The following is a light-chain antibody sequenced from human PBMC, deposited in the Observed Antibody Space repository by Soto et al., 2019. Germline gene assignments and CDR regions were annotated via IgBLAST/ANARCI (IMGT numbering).Light chain of an antibody. J-gene: IGLJ1*01. V-gene: IGLV1-51*01. CDR3: GSWDSRLSDYV. CDR2: DDN. Sequence: QSVLTQPPSVSAAPGQKVTISCSGSSSNIGGNSVSWYQQLPGTAPKLLIYDDNKRPLGIPDRFSGSKSGTSATLGITGFQTGDEADYYCGSWDSRLSDYVFGNGTKVTV. CDR1: SSNIGGNS.